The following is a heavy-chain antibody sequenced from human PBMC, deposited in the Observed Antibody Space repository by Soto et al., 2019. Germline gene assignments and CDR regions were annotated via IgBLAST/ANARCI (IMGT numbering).Heavy chain of an antibody. D-gene: IGHD3-22*01. J-gene: IGHJ4*02. CDR3: AKVWGNPYDDFDY. CDR1: GFTFSRNA. V-gene: IGHV3-23*01. CDR2: ISGGGGVT. Sequence: EVQLLESGGGLVQPGGSLRLSCAASGFTFSRNAMNWVRQAPGKGLEWVSTISGGGGVTYYADSVKGRFTISRDNSKSTLYLQMNSLRAEDTAIYYCAKVWGNPYDDFDYWGQGTLVTVSS.